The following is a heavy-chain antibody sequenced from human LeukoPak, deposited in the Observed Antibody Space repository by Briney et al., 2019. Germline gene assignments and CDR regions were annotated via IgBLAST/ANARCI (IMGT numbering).Heavy chain of an antibody. V-gene: IGHV1-18*01. CDR1: GYTFTSYG. D-gene: IGHD3-10*01. CDR3: ARDTSVGITMVRGKNWFDP. CDR2: ISAYNGNT. Sequence: GASVKVSCKASGYTFTSYGISWVRQAPGQELEWMGWISAYNGNTNYAQKLQGRVTMTTDTSTSTAYMELRSLRSDDTAVYYCARDTSVGITMVRGKNWFDPWGQGTLVTVSS. J-gene: IGHJ5*02.